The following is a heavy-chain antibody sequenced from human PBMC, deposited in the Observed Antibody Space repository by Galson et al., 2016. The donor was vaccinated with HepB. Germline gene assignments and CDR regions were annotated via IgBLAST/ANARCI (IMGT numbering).Heavy chain of an antibody. Sequence: SLRLSCAASGFTFSTYGMHWVRQAPGKGLEWVAIPWNDGTTKYYAGSVKGRFTISRDNSQNTLYLQMDSLRAEDTAVYYCARDANWNKIYYYYVMDVWGQGTTVTVSS. CDR2: PWNDGTTK. CDR3: ARDANWNKIYYYYVMDV. D-gene: IGHD1/OR15-1a*01. J-gene: IGHJ6*02. V-gene: IGHV3-33*01. CDR1: GFTFSTYG.